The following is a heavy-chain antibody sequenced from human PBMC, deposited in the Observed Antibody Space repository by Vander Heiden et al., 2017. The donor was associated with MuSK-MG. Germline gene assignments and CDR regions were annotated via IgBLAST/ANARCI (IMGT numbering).Heavy chain of an antibody. V-gene: IGHV3-7*01. CDR3: ASRLRVGELRFLEWEAPDAFDI. J-gene: IGHJ3*02. Sequence: GLVQPGGSLRLSCAASGFTFSSYWMSWVRQAAGKGLEWVANIKQDGSEKYYVDSVKGRFTISRDNAKNSLYLQMNSLRAEDTAVYYCASRLRVGELRFLEWEAPDAFDIWGQGTMVTVSS. D-gene: IGHD3-3*01. CDR2: IKQDGSEK. CDR1: GFTFSSYW.